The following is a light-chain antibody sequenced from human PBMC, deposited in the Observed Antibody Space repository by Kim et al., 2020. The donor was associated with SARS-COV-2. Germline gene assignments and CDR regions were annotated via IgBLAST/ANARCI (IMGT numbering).Light chain of an antibody. J-gene: IGLJ2*01. CDR3: SSYAGSNNLV. CDR1: SVDVGGYNY. V-gene: IGLV2-8*01. CDR2: EVS. Sequence: GQSVTITGTGTSVDVGGYNYVSWYQQHPGKAPKLMIYEVSKRPSGVPDRFSGSKSGNTASLTVSGLQAEDEADYYCSSYAGSNNLVFGGGTQLTVL.